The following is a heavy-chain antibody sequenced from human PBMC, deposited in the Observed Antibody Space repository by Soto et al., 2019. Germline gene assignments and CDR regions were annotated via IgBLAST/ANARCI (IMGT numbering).Heavy chain of an antibody. CDR3: ARDLGRSHIVVVTALAFDY. Sequence: ASVKVSCKASGYTFTSYYMHWVRQAPGQGLEWMGIINPSGGSTSYAQKFQGRVTMTRDTSTSTVYMELGSLRSEDTAVYYCARDLGRSHIVVVTALAFDYWGQGTLVTVSS. J-gene: IGHJ4*02. D-gene: IGHD2-21*02. CDR1: GYTFTSYY. V-gene: IGHV1-46*01. CDR2: INPSGGST.